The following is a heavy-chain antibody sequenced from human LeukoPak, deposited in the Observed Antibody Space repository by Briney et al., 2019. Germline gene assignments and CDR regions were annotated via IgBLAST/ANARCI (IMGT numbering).Heavy chain of an antibody. CDR1: GFTFSSYS. CDR2: ISSSSSYI. CDR3: ARGLNYYDSSDPPEPFDY. J-gene: IGHJ4*02. V-gene: IGHV3-21*01. Sequence: PGGSLRLSCAASGFTFSSYSMNWVRQAPGKGLEWVSSISSSSSYIYYADSVKGRFTISRDNAKNSLYLQMNSLRAEDTAVYYRARGLNYYDSSDPPEPFDYWGQGTLVTVSS. D-gene: IGHD3-22*01.